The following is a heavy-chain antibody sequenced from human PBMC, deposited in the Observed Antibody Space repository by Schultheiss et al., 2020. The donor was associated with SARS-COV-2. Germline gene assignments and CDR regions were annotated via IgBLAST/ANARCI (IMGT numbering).Heavy chain of an antibody. V-gene: IGHV4-59*01. CDR2: FYHSGSS. Sequence: SETLSLTCTVSGGSISGYDWTWIRQPPGKGLEWIGYFYHSGSSNYNPSLRSRVTISVDTSKNQFSLRLSSVTAADTAVYYCARRGTIHYYYYMDVWGKGTTVTVSS. J-gene: IGHJ6*03. CDR3: ARRGTIHYYYYMDV. D-gene: IGHD1-7*01. CDR1: GGSISGYD.